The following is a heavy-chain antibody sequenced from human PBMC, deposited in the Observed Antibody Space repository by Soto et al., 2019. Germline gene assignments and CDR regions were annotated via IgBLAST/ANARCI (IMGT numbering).Heavy chain of an antibody. D-gene: IGHD6-13*01. Sequence: NPSETLSLTCTVSGGSISSSSYYWGWIRQPPGKGLEWIGSIYYSGSTYYNPSLKSRVTISVDTSKNQFSLKLSSVTAADTAVYYCATLAAAGTIGYWGQGTLVTVSS. CDR3: ATLAAAGTIGY. J-gene: IGHJ4*02. V-gene: IGHV4-39*01. CDR2: IYYSGST. CDR1: GGSISSSSYY.